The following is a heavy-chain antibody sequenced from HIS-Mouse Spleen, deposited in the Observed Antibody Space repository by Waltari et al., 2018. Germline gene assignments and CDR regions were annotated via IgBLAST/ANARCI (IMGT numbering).Heavy chain of an antibody. D-gene: IGHD3-10*01. CDR1: GGSFSGYY. CDR2: INHSGST. V-gene: IGHV4-34*01. CDR3: ARYEYPGV. Sequence: QVQLQQWGAGLLKPSETLSLTCAVYGGSFSGYYVSRIRQPPGKGLEWIGEINHSGSTNYNPSLKSRVTISVDTSKNQFSLKLSSVTAADTAVYYCARYEYPGVWGQGTLVTVSS. J-gene: IGHJ4*02.